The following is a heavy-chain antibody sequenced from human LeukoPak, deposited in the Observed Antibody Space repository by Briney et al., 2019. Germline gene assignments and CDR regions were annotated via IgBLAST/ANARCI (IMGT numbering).Heavy chain of an antibody. CDR3: AKDGTVVRGVYVY. J-gene: IGHJ4*02. CDR1: RFTFSTYW. D-gene: IGHD3-10*01. CDR2: IRYDGSNK. V-gene: IGHV3-30*02. Sequence: GGSLRLSCAASRFTFSTYWMHWVRQAPGKGLEWVAFIRYDGSNKYYADSVKGRFTISRDNSKNTLYLQMNSLRAEDTAVYYCAKDGTVVRGVYVYWGQGTLVTVSS.